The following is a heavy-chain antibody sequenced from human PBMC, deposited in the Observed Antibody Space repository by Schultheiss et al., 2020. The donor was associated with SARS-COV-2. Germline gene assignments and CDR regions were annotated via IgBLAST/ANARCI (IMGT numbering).Heavy chain of an antibody. V-gene: IGHV3-7*01. CDR1: GFTFSSYW. CDR3: ARSGYSYGKLPCVDY. CDR2: MNQDGSQK. J-gene: IGHJ4*02. D-gene: IGHD5-18*01. Sequence: GESLKISCAASGFTFSSYWMSWVRQAPSKGLEWVAHMNQDGSQKYYVDSVKGRFTISRDNAENSLYLQMNGLRAEDTAVYYCARSGYSYGKLPCVDYWGQGTLVTVSS.